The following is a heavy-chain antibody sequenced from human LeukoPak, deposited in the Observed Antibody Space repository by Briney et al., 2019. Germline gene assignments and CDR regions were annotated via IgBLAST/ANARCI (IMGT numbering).Heavy chain of an antibody. J-gene: IGHJ4*02. CDR3: AKSPVEMATIPPYYFDY. Sequence: PGGSLRLSCAASGFTFSSYGMHWVRQAPGKGLEWVAVISYDGSNKYYADSVKGRFTISRDNSKNTLYLQMNSLRAEDTAVYYCAKSPVEMATIPPYYFDYWGQGTLVTVSS. CDR1: GFTFSSYG. D-gene: IGHD5-24*01. V-gene: IGHV3-30*18. CDR2: ISYDGSNK.